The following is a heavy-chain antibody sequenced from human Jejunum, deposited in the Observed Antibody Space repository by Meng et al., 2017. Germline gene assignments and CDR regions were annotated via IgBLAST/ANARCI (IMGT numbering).Heavy chain of an antibody. D-gene: IGHD1-7*01. CDR3: ATVREGNFFFDD. J-gene: IGHJ4*02. V-gene: IGHV3-23*01. CDR2: ISGSGVST. Sequence: EVQLLESGGDLVQPGGSLRLSCAASGFTFSNNAMGWVRQAPGKGLEWVSGISGSGVSTYYANSVKGRFTISRDNSKNTLYLQMNSLRAEDTAVYYCATVREGNFFFDDWGQGTLVTVSS. CDR1: GFTFSNNA.